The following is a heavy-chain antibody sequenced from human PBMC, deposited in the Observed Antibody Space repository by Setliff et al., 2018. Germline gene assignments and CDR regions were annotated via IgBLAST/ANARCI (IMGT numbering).Heavy chain of an antibody. CDR1: GYTFTSYY. J-gene: IGHJ4*02. V-gene: IGHV1-46*01. D-gene: IGHD2-21*02. CDR2: IYPSGDR. Sequence: ASVKVSCKASGYTFTSYYMHWVRQAPGQGLEWMGIIYPSGDRRYAQSLQGRVTVTTDTSTNTVYMELRSLRSDDTALYYCARVRPCGADCSTGVGGPFDFDFWGQGTLVTVSS. CDR3: ARVRPCGADCSTGVGGPFDFDF.